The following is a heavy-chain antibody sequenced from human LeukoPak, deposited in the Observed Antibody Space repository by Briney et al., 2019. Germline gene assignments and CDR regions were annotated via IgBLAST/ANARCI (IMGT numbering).Heavy chain of an antibody. CDR2: ISYSGST. CDR1: GGSISSGAYF. V-gene: IGHV4-31*03. D-gene: IGHD6-13*01. J-gene: IGHJ4*02. Sequence: SSETLSLTCIVSGGSISSGAYFWSWIRQHPGKGLEWIGYISYSGSTYYNPSLKSRVTISIDTSKNQFSLKLSSVTAADTAVYYCASEKKSAAGVFDYWGQGTLVTVSS. CDR3: ASEKKSAAGVFDY.